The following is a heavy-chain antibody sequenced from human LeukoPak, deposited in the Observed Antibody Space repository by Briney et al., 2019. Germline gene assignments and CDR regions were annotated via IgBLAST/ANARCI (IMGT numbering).Heavy chain of an antibody. J-gene: IGHJ5*01. CDR1: GFTFRDYW. D-gene: IGHD1-26*01. Sequence: PGGSLRLSCAASGFTFRDYWMHWISQAPGKGLVWVSRIKGDGSHTIYADSVKGRFTISRDNAKNTLYLQMKSLRVEDTALYYCVRDWDHFDFDSWGQGTLVTVSS. CDR2: IKGDGSHT. V-gene: IGHV3-74*01. CDR3: VRDWDHFDFDS.